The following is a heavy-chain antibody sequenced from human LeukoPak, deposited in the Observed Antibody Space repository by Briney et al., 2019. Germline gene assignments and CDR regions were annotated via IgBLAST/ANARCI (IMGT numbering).Heavy chain of an antibody. V-gene: IGHV1-2*02. CDR3: ARGPTNGLDY. D-gene: IGHD2-8*01. Sequence: ASVKVSCKASGYTFTVYYMHWVRQAPGQGLEWMGWINPNSGGTVYAQKFQGRVTITRDTSINTVYMELSRLISDDTAFYYCARGPTNGLDYWGQGTLVTVSS. CDR2: INPNSGGT. CDR1: GYTFTVYY. J-gene: IGHJ4*02.